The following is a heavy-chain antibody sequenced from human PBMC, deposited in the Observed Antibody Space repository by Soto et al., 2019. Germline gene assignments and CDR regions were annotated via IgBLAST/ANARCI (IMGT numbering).Heavy chain of an antibody. D-gene: IGHD6-19*01. CDR2: IDSSGEK. CDR3: ARRHLAVAVSPWFDP. Sequence: QVTLKESGPVLVKPTETLTLRCTVSGLSITDYEMGVSWILQPPGQPLEWLAHIDSSGEKSYRTFLKSRLAISKDPSESQIVLTMTNMDPADTATYYCARRHLAVAVSPWFDPWGQGIPVTVSS. V-gene: IGHV2-26*01. CDR1: GLSITDYEMG. J-gene: IGHJ5*02.